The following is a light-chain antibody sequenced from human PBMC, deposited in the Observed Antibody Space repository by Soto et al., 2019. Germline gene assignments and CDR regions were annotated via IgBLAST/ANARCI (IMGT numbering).Light chain of an antibody. V-gene: IGKV3-15*01. Sequence: EIVMTHSPSTLSVSPVERATLSCMASQSVSSNLAWYQQKPGQAPRLLIYGASTRATGIPARFSGSGSGTEFTLTISSLQSEDFAVYYCQQYNNWPRTFGQGTKV. CDR3: QQYNNWPRT. CDR2: GAS. CDR1: QSVSSN. J-gene: IGKJ1*01.